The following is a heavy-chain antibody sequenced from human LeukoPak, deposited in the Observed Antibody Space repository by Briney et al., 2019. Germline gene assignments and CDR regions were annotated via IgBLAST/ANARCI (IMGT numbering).Heavy chain of an antibody. V-gene: IGHV1-2*02. CDR1: GYTFTGHY. J-gene: IGHJ5*02. CDR3: ARDHRLQLENWFDP. CDR2: IDPKNAGT. Sequence: ASVKVSCKASGYTFTGHYMHWVRQAPGQGLEWMGWIDPKNAGTNYAQKFQGRVTMTRDTSTGTVYMELSRPRSDDTAVYYCARDHRLQLENWFDPWGQGTLVTVSS. D-gene: IGHD2-2*01.